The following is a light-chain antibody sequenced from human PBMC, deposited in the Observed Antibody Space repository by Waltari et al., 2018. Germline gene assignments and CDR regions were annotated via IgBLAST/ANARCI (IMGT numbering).Light chain of an antibody. CDR1: QSVSSSY. J-gene: IGKJ1*01. CDR2: GAS. CDR3: PQYGSSPPT. Sequence: EIVLTQSPGTLSLSPGERATLSFRASQSVSSSYLAWCQQKPGQAPRLLIDGASSRATGIPDTCSGRGSGTNFTLTISRLEPADFAVYYCPQYGSSPPTFGQGTKVEIK. V-gene: IGKV3-20*01.